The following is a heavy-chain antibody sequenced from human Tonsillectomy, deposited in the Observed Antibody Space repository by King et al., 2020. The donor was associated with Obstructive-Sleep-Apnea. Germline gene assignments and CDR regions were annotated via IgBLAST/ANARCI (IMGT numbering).Heavy chain of an antibody. D-gene: IGHD6-13*01. J-gene: IGHJ4*02. V-gene: IGHV1-8*01. CDR1: CDTFSSAE. CDR2: MNPNSGNT. Sequence: QLVQSGAEVQKPGASVKFSCKASCDTFSSAEIHWVRQAPGQGLEWMGWMNPNSGNTAYVQKFQGRVNMTRNPSINTAYMELSSLRSTDTAVYFCARGSSRSFDIWGQGTLVTVS. CDR3: ARGSSRSFDI.